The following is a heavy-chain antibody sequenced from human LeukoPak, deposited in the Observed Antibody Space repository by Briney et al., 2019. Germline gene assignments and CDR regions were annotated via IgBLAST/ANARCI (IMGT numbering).Heavy chain of an antibody. D-gene: IGHD2-2*01. CDR2: IYYSGST. CDR1: GGSISSGDYY. Sequence: SETLSLTCTVSGGSISSGDYYWSWIRQPPGKGLEWIGYIYYSGSTYYNPSLKSRVTISVDTSKNQFSLKLSSVTAADTAVYYCAKVSFDIVVVPADKVYDWFHPWDQGTLVTVSS. J-gene: IGHJ5*02. V-gene: IGHV4-30-4*08. CDR3: AKVSFDIVVVPADKVYDWFHP.